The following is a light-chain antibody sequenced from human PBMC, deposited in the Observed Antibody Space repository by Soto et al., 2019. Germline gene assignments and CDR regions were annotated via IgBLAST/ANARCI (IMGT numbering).Light chain of an antibody. CDR3: QNCERAVFT. Sequence: DIPMTQSPSSLSASVGDRVTITCRASEDINNYLAWYQQRPGKPPKLLIYGATTLQPGISSRFSGSGSGTDFTLTISSLQPEDVATYYCQNCERAVFTFGPGTKVYIK. CDR2: GAT. V-gene: IGKV1-27*01. CDR1: EDINNY. J-gene: IGKJ3*01.